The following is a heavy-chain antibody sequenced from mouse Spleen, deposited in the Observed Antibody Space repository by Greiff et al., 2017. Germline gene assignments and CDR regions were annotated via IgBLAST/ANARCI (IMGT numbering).Heavy chain of an antibody. J-gene: IGHJ1*03. CDR3: ARKDPYYGSSYWYFDV. D-gene: IGHD1-1*01. Sequence: DVMLVESGGDLVKPGGSLKLSCAASGFTFSSYGMSWVRQTPDKRLEWVATISSGGSYTYYPDSVKGRFTISRDNAKNTLYLQMSSLKSEDTAMYYCARKDPYYGSSYWYFDVWGTGTTVTVSS. CDR1: GFTFSSYG. CDR2: ISSGGSYT. V-gene: IGHV5-6*02.